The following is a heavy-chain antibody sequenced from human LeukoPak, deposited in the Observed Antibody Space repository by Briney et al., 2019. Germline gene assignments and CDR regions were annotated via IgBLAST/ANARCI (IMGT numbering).Heavy chain of an antibody. CDR2: IYYSGST. Sequence: SETLSLTCTVSGGSISSYYWSWIRQPPGKGLEWIGYIYYSGSTNYNPSLRSRVTISVDTSKNELSLKLRSVTAADTAVYYCARHFNSGTFPLDHWGQGTLVTVSS. CDR3: ARHFNSGTFPLDH. D-gene: IGHD3-10*01. J-gene: IGHJ4*02. CDR1: GGSISSYY. V-gene: IGHV4-59*08.